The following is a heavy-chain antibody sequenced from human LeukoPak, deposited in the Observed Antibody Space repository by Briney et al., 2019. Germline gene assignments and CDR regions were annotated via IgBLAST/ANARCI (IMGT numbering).Heavy chain of an antibody. D-gene: IGHD6-13*01. V-gene: IGHV1-69*04. CDR1: GGTFSSYA. CDR3: ARGHIAAASHSDY. J-gene: IGHJ4*02. Sequence: SVKVSRKASGGTFSSYAISWVRQAPGQGLEWMGRIIPILGIANYAQKFQGRVTITADKSTSTAYMELSSLRSEDTAVYYCARGHIAAASHSDYWGQGTLVTVSS. CDR2: IIPILGIA.